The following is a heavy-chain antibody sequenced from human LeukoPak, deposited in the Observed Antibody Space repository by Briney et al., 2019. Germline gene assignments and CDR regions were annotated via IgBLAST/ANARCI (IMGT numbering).Heavy chain of an antibody. CDR1: EFSVGSNY. CDR2: YSGGST. V-gene: IGHV3-66*01. D-gene: IGHD3-22*01. Sequence: GGSLRLSCAASEFSVGSNYMTWVRQAPGKGLEWVSLYSGGSTYYADSVKGRFTISRDNSKNTLYLQMNSLRAEDTAVYYCARARALYYYDSSGFNYWGQGTLVTVSS. J-gene: IGHJ4*02. CDR3: ARARALYYYDSSGFNY.